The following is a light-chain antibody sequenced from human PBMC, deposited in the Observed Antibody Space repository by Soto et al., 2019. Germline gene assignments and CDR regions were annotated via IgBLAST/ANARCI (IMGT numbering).Light chain of an antibody. J-gene: IGKJ1*01. V-gene: IGKV2-29*03. CDR1: QSLLHITGETF. CDR3: QQYESYSPWT. Sequence: DVVMTQTPLSLSVAPGQPASISCKSSQSLLHITGETFLFWXLQKPGQSPQLLIYEVSTRVSGVPDRFSGSGSGTEFTLTISSLQPDDFATYYCQQYESYSPWTFGQGTKVDIK. CDR2: EVS.